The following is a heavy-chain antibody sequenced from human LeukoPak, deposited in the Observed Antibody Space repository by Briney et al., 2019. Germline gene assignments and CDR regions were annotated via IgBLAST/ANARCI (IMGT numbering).Heavy chain of an antibody. CDR1: GGSISSYY. D-gene: IGHD5-12*01. Sequence: SETLSLTCTISGGSISSYYWSWIRQPPGKGLEWIGYIYYTGSTNHNPSLKSRVTISVDTSKNQFSLKLSSVTAADTAVYYCARVVYSGYDFRGAMDVWGKGTTVTVSS. J-gene: IGHJ6*03. CDR3: ARVVYSGYDFRGAMDV. CDR2: IYYTGST. V-gene: IGHV4-59*01.